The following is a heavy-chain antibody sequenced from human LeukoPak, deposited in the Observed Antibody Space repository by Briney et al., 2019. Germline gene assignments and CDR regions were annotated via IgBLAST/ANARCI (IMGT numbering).Heavy chain of an antibody. CDR1: GGSFSGYY. D-gene: IGHD4-11*01. V-gene: IGHV4-34*01. CDR3: ASDYSTNY. Sequence: SETLSLTCAVYGGSFSGYYWSWIRQPPGKGLEWIGEINHSGSTNYNPSLKSRVTISVDTSKNQFSLKLSSVTAADTAVYYCASDYSTNYWGQGTLATVSS. J-gene: IGHJ4*02. CDR2: INHSGST.